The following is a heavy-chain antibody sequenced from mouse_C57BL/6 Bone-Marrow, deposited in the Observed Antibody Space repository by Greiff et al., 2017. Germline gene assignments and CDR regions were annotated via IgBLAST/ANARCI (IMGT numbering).Heavy chain of an antibody. CDR3: ARDFDGFSWFAY. V-gene: IGHV5-4*01. CDR1: GFTFSSYA. D-gene: IGHD2-3*01. J-gene: IGHJ3*01. Sequence: EVQVVESGGGLVKPGGSLKLSCAASGFTFSSYAMSWVRQTPEKRLEWVATISDGGSYTYYPDNVKGRFTISRDNAKNNLYLQMSHLKSEDTAMYYCARDFDGFSWFAYWGQGTLVTVSA. CDR2: ISDGGSYT.